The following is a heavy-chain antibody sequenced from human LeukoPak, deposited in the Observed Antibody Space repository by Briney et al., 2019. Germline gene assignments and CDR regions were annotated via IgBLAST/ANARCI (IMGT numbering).Heavy chain of an antibody. CDR1: GFTFSSYS. D-gene: IGHD2-21*01. V-gene: IGHV3-21*01. CDR3: ARSFGAYCGGDCYLYGMDV. CDR2: ISSSSSYI. Sequence: GGSLRLSCAASGFTFSSYSMNWVRQAPGKGLEWVSSISSSSSYIYYADSVKGRFTISRDNAKNSLYLQMNSLRAEDTAVYYCARSFGAYCGGDCYLYGMDVWGQGTTVTVSS. J-gene: IGHJ6*02.